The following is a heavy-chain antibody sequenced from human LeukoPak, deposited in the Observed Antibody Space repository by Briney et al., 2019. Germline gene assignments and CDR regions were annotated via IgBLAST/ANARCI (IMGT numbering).Heavy chain of an antibody. CDR3: ASPGDPDLRGGFDY. V-gene: IGHV4-34*01. J-gene: IGHJ4*02. CDR2: INHSGST. Sequence: SETLSLTCVVYGGSFSGYYWSWIRQPPGKGLEWIGEINHSGSTNYNPSLKSRVTISVDTSKNQFSLKLSSVTAADTAVYYCASPGDPDLRGGFDYWGQGTLVTVSS. D-gene: IGHD7-27*01. CDR1: GGSFSGYY.